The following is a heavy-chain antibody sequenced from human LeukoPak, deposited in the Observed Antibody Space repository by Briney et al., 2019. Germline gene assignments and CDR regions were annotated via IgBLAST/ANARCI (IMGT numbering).Heavy chain of an antibody. CDR3: VRGLWSGYPYFDY. Sequence: SETLSLTCTVSGGSISSYYWSWIRQPPGKGLEWIGYIYYSGSTNYNPSLTSRVTISVDASKNQFSLKLSSVTAADTAVYYCVRGLWSGYPYFDYWGQGTLVTVSS. V-gene: IGHV4-59*01. D-gene: IGHD3-3*01. CDR1: GGSISSYY. CDR2: IYYSGST. J-gene: IGHJ4*02.